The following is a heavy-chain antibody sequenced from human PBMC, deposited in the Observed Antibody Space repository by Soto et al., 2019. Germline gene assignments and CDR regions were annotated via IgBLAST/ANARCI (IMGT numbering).Heavy chain of an antibody. CDR2: IMPFIAKT. Sequence: QVQLVQSGAEVKKPGSSVKVSCKASGYSFSDYEINWVRQAAGQGLEWMGGIMPFIAKTDYAQKFQDRVTITADESTSTAYMELSSLRSDDTAVYYCASGGYSSSWRLDYWGQGTLITVSS. V-gene: IGHV1-69*01. J-gene: IGHJ4*02. CDR3: ASGGYSSSWRLDY. D-gene: IGHD6-13*01. CDR1: GYSFSDYE.